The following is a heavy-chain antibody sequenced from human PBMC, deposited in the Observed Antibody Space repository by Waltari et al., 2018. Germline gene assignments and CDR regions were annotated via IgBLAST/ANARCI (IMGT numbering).Heavy chain of an antibody. CDR2: LSWNSGSI. D-gene: IGHD6-6*01. CDR1: GFTFDDYA. J-gene: IGHJ4*02. Sequence: EVQLVESGGGLVQPDRSLRLSCAASGFTFDDYAMHWVRQAPGKGLEWVSGLSWNSGSIGYADSVKGRFTISRDNAKNSLYLQMNSLRAEDTALYYCAKRGEAALDYWGQGTLVTVSS. V-gene: IGHV3-9*01. CDR3: AKRGEAALDY.